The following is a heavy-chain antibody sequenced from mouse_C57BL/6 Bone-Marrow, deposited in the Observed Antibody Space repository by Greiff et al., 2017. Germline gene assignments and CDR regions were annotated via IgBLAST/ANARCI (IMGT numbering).Heavy chain of an antibody. J-gene: IGHJ3*01. Sequence: DVKLVESGGGLVQPGGSLKLSCAASGFTFSDYYMYWVRQTPEKRLEWVAYISNGGGSTYYPDTVKGRFTISRDNAKNTLYLQMSRLKSEDTAMYYCARAGKAWFAYWGQGTLVTVSA. V-gene: IGHV5-12*01. CDR3: ARAGKAWFAY. CDR1: GFTFSDYY. D-gene: IGHD1-1*01. CDR2: ISNGGGST.